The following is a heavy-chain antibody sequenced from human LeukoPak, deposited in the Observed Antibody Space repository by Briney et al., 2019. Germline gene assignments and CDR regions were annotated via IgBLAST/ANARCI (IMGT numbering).Heavy chain of an antibody. CDR1: GGSISRYY. V-gene: IGHV4-4*07. CDR2: IYSSGST. Sequence: SETLSLTCTVPGGSISRYYWSWIRQPAGQGLEWIGRIYSSGSTNYNPSFESRVTMSVDTSKNQFSLRLSSVTAADTAVYYCARSPVVIYNYFDYWGQGTLVTVSS. CDR3: ARSPVVIYNYFDY. D-gene: IGHD2/OR15-2a*01. J-gene: IGHJ4*02.